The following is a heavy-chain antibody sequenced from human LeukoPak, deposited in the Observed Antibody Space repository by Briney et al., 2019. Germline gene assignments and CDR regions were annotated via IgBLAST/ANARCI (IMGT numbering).Heavy chain of an antibody. D-gene: IGHD5-12*01. CDR3: STALNGYEGLWDY. Sequence: GGSLRLSCAASGFTFSNAWMTWVRQAPGKGLEWVGRIKSKTDGWTTDYAAPVKGRLTISRDDSKNTMYPQMNSLKTEDTAVYYCSTALNGYEGLWDYWGQGTVVTVSS. CDR2: IKSKTDGWTT. CDR1: GFTFSNAW. V-gene: IGHV3-15*01. J-gene: IGHJ4*02.